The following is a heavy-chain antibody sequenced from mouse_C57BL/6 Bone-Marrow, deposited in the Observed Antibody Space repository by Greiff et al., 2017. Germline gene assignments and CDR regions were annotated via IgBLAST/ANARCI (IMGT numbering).Heavy chain of an antibody. D-gene: IGHD4-1*01. Sequence: VQLQQSGAELVRPGASVKLSCTASGFNIKDDYMHWVKQRPEQGLEWIGWIDPENGDTEYASKFQGKATITSDTTSNTAYLQLSSLTSEDTAVYYCTSSNFYYYAMDYGGQGTSVTVSS. CDR1: GFNIKDDY. J-gene: IGHJ4*01. CDR2: IDPENGDT. CDR3: TSSNFYYYAMDY. V-gene: IGHV14-4*01.